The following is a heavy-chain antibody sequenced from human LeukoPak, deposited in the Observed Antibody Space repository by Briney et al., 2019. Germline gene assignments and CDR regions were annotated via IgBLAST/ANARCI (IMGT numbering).Heavy chain of an antibody. J-gene: IGHJ5*02. CDR1: GNSISSYY. CDR2: IHYSGSS. CDR3: ARDEQDYGSGWTGFDP. V-gene: IGHV4-59*01. Sequence: SETLSLTCTVSGNSISSYYWSWIRQSPGKGLEWIGYIHYSGSSSYNPSLKSRLTLSVDTSKSQFSLKLRSVTAADTAMYYCARDEQDYGSGWTGFDPWGQGTLVTVSS. D-gene: IGHD6-19*01.